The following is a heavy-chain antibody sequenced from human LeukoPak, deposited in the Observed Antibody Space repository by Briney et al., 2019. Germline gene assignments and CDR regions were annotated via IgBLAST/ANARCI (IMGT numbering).Heavy chain of an antibody. J-gene: IGHJ4*02. CDR2: ISSSSNYI. CDR1: GFSFSSNS. D-gene: IGHD5-12*01. Sequence: PVGSLRLSCAASGFSFSSNSMNWVRQAPGKGLEWVSSISSSSNYIYYADSVKGRFTMSRDNAKNSLYLQMNSLRAEDTAVYYCARDYPHSGYDYGPFDYWGQGTLVTVSS. CDR3: ARDYPHSGYDYGPFDY. V-gene: IGHV3-21*01.